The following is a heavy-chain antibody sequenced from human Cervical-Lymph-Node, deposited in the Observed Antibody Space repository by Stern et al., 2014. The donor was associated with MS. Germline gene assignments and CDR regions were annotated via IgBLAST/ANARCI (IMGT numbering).Heavy chain of an antibody. CDR2: INPNSGGT. J-gene: IGHJ4*02. CDR3: ARARGATVLSYCDY. Sequence: QVQLVQSGAEVQKPGASVKVSCRASGYTFTGYYMYWVRQAPGQGLEWMGRINPNSGGTNSAQKFQDRVTMTRDTSISTAYMELSRLRPDDTAVYYCARARGATVLSYCDYWGQGTLVTVSS. V-gene: IGHV1-2*06. D-gene: IGHD3-9*01. CDR1: GYTFTGYY.